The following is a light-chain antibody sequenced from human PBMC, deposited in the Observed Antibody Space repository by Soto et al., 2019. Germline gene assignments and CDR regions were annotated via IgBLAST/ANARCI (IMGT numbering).Light chain of an antibody. CDR2: DAS. J-gene: IGKJ3*01. Sequence: EIVFTQSPATLSFSPGGRATLSRRASQRIGTYLVWYQQRPGQAPRLLIYDASKRAPGIPARFGGSGSGTDFTLTISSLEAEDFAVYYCQQRSNSPFTFGPGTKVDIK. V-gene: IGKV3-11*01. CDR1: QRIGTY. CDR3: QQRSNSPFT.